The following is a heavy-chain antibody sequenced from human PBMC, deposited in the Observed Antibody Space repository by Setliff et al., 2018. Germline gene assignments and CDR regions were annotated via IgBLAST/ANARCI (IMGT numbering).Heavy chain of an antibody. Sequence: SETLSLTCTVSGASVRSHYWSWIRQSPEKGLEWIGFFFYSGDTKSNPSLKSRVTMSVDTSKNQFSLKLNSVTAADTAVYYCARAISGWYSAYYYYMDVWGKGTTVTVSS. D-gene: IGHD6-19*01. CDR3: ARAISGWYSAYYYYMDV. V-gene: IGHV4-59*02. J-gene: IGHJ6*03. CDR2: FFYSGDT. CDR1: GASVRSHY.